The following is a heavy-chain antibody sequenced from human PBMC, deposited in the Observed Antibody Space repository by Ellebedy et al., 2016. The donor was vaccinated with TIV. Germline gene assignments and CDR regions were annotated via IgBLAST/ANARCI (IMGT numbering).Heavy chain of an antibody. CDR3: AKSIAARWPDAFDI. CDR1: GFTFSSYW. D-gene: IGHD6-6*01. Sequence: GESLKISCAASGFTFSSYWMHWVRQAPGKGLVWVSRINSDGSSTSYADSVKGRFTISRDNAKNSLYLQMNSLRAEDTALYYCAKSIAARWPDAFDIWGQGTMVTVSS. CDR2: INSDGSST. J-gene: IGHJ3*02. V-gene: IGHV3-74*01.